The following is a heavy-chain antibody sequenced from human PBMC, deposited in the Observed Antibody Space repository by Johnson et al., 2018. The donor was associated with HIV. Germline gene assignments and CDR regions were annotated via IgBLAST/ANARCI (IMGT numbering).Heavy chain of an antibody. CDR3: ARDGYSSSSFGAFDI. J-gene: IGHJ3*02. Sequence: QVQLVESGGGVVQPGRSLRLSCAASGFTFSSYAMHWVRQAPGKGLEWVAVISYVGNHNYYADSVQGRFTISRDNSKNTLYLQMNSLGAEDTAVYYCARDGYSSSSFGAFDIWGQGTTVTVSS. D-gene: IGHD6-6*01. V-gene: IGHV3-30*14. CDR1: GFTFSSYA. CDR2: ISYVGNHN.